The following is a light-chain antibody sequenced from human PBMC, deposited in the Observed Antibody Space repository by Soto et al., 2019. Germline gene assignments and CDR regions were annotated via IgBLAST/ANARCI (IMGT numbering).Light chain of an antibody. J-gene: IGKJ2*01. CDR1: QSVNSN. V-gene: IGKV3-15*01. CDR2: GAS. CDR3: QQRSNWPT. Sequence: ETVMTQSPATLSVSLGERATLSCRASQSVNSNLAWYQQKPGQAPRLLIYGASIRATGVPARFSGSGSGTDFTLTISSLEPEDFAVYYCQQRSNWPTFGQGTKLEIK.